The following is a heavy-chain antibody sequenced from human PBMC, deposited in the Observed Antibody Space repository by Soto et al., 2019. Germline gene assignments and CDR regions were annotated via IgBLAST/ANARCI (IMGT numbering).Heavy chain of an antibody. CDR1: GGSVSSGGHS. CDR2: IYQSEYA. Sequence: TSETLSLTCVVSGGSVSSGGHSWSWIRQSPGKGLEWVGSIYQSEYAYYSPSLRSRVAISVDRSNNQVSLRMTSMTAADTAIYYCARGDTRLGELSHNYWGQGTLVTVSS. J-gene: IGHJ4*02. CDR3: ARGDTRLGELSHNY. V-gene: IGHV4-30-2*06. D-gene: IGHD3-16*02.